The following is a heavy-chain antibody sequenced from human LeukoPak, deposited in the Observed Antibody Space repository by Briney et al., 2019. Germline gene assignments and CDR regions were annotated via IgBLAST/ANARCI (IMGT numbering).Heavy chain of an antibody. J-gene: IGHJ4*02. V-gene: IGHV1-2*02. Sequence: ASVKVSCKASGYTFTGYYMHWVRQAPGQGLEWMGSINPNSGGANYAQKFQGRVAMTRDTSISTAYVELSSLRSDDTAVYYCARRSGYSSNWLDFWGQGTLVTVSS. CDR3: ARRSGYSSNWLDF. CDR2: INPNSGGA. CDR1: GYTFTGYY. D-gene: IGHD6-13*01.